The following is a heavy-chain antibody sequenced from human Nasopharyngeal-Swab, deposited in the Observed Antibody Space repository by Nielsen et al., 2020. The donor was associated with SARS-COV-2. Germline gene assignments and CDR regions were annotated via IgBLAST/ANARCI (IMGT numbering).Heavy chain of an antibody. V-gene: IGHV3-9*01. CDR1: GFTFDDYA. D-gene: IGHD5/OR15-5a*01. J-gene: IGHJ6*02. CDR3: AKDMSGMDV. CDR2: ISWNSGSI. Sequence: SLKISCAASGFTFDDYAMHWVRQAPGKGLGWVSGISWNSGSIGYADSVKGRFTISRDNAKNSLYLQMNSLRAEDTALYYCAKDMSGMDVWGQGTTVTVSS.